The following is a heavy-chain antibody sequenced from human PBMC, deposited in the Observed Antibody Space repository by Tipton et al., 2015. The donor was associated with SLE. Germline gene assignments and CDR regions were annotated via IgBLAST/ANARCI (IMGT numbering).Heavy chain of an antibody. D-gene: IGHD4/OR15-4a*01. Sequence: QVQLVQSGAEVKKPGASVNVSCKASGYTFTGYYMHWVRQAPGLGLEWMGRINPNNGGTNYAQKFQGRVTMTRDTSISTAYMDLSRLRSDDTAVYYCVTERPNNYYFGMDVWGQGTTVTVSS. CDR3: VTERPNNYYFGMDV. V-gene: IGHV1-2*06. CDR1: GYTFTGYY. J-gene: IGHJ6*02. CDR2: INPNNGGT.